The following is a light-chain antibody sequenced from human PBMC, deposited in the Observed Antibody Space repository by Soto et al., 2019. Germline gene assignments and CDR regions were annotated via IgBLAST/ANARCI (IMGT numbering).Light chain of an antibody. CDR2: GAS. Sequence: EIVMTQSPATLSVSPGERATLSCRASQSVSSNLAWYQQRPGQAPRLLIYGASTRATGIPVRFSGSGSGTEFTLNISSLQSQDFAVYYCLQYIDWPHTFGQGTKLEIK. CDR3: LQYIDWPHT. J-gene: IGKJ2*01. V-gene: IGKV3D-15*01. CDR1: QSVSSN.